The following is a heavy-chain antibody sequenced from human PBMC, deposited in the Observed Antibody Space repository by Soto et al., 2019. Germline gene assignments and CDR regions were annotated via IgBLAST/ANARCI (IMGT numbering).Heavy chain of an antibody. V-gene: IGHV4-31*03. D-gene: IGHD3-10*01. CDR1: GGSISSGGYY. CDR2: IYYSGST. CDR3: ARGVYGSGSYYKDSYYYYYGMDV. J-gene: IGHJ6*02. Sequence: SETLSLTCTASGGSISSGGYYWSWIRQHPGKGLEWIGYIYYSGSTYYNPSLKSRVTISVDTSKNQFSLKLSSVTAADTAVYYCARGVYGSGSYYKDSYYYYYGMDVWGQGTTVTVSS.